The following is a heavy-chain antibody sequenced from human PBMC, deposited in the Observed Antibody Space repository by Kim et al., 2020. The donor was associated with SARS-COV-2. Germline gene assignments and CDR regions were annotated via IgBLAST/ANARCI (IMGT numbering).Heavy chain of an antibody. Sequence: SETLSLTCTVSGGSISSGGYYWSWIRQHQGKGLEWIGYIYYSGSTYYNPSLKSRVTISVDTSKNQFSLKLSSVTAADTAVYYCARDSSGYPDYWGQGTLVTVSS. D-gene: IGHD3-22*01. V-gene: IGHV4-31*03. CDR3: ARDSSGYPDY. CDR2: IYYSGST. J-gene: IGHJ4*02. CDR1: GGSISSGGYY.